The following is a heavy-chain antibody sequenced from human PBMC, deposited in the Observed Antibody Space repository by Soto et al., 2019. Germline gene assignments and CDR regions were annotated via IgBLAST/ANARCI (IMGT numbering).Heavy chain of an antibody. D-gene: IGHD3-22*01. CDR2: ISYDGSNK. CDR1: GFTFSSYA. Sequence: GGSLRLSCAASGFTFSSYAMHWVRQAPGKGLEWVAVISYDGSNKYYADSVKGRFTISRDNSKNTLYLQMNSLRAEDTAVYYCARGYSYYDSSGVLDFDYWGQGTLVTVSS. CDR3: ARGYSYYDSSGVLDFDY. V-gene: IGHV3-30-3*01. J-gene: IGHJ4*02.